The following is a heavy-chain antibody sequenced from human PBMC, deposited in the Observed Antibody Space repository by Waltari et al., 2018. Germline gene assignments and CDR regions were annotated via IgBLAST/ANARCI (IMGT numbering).Heavy chain of an antibody. CDR1: GYSFTGYY. Sequence: QVQLVQSGAEVKKAGASVKVSCKASGYSFTGYYMQWVRQAPGQGLEWVGWINPNSGGTNYAQKFQGRFTMTRDTSISTAYMELSRLGADDTAVYYCARPGVGIVATGYWGQGTLVTVSS. J-gene: IGHJ4*02. CDR2: INPNSGGT. V-gene: IGHV1-2*02. D-gene: IGHD5-12*01. CDR3: ARPGVGIVATGY.